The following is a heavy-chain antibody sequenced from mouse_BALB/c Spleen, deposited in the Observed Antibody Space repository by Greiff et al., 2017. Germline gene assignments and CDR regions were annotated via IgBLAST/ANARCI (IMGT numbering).Heavy chain of an antibody. CDR3: ARRKGYDRYDGGDLDY. Sequence: VQLQQSGPDLVKPGPSLNISCQASGYTFTSYYIPWVKQRPGQGLEWIGWIYPGDGSTKYNEKFKGKTTLTADKSSSTAYMLLSSLTSEDSAMYICARRKGYDRYDGGDLDYWGQGTTLTVSS. D-gene: IGHD2-14*01. CDR2: IYPGDGST. J-gene: IGHJ2*01. CDR1: GYTFTSYY. V-gene: IGHV1S56*01.